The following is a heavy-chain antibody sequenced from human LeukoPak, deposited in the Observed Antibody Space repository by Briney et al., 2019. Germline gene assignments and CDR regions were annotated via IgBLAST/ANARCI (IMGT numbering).Heavy chain of an antibody. D-gene: IGHD1-20*01. J-gene: IGHJ5*02. Sequence: PSETLSLTCTVSGGSISSTIHYWGWIRQSPGKGLEWIGSFYYSGTTYYNPSLESRVTISFDTSKNHFSLNLKSVTAADTAVYYCASQLTYNWSTMGWFDPWGQGTLVTVSS. V-gene: IGHV4-39*07. CDR2: FYYSGTT. CDR1: GGSISSTIHY. CDR3: ASQLTYNWSTMGWFDP.